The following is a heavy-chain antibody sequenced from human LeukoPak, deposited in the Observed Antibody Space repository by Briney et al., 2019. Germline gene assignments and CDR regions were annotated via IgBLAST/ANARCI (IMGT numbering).Heavy chain of an antibody. CDR3: ARDRRAPYYGFRSGYIDHYYMDV. CDR2: INPDGSEK. J-gene: IGHJ6*03. Sequence: GGSLRLSCGASGFTFRTSWMNWVRQAPGKGLEWVASINPDGSEKYSVDSVKGRFTISRDNAKNSLYLQMNSLRAEDTAVYYCARDRRAPYYGFRSGYIDHYYMDVWGKGTTVTVSS. V-gene: IGHV3-7*01. CDR1: GFTFRTSW. D-gene: IGHD3-3*01.